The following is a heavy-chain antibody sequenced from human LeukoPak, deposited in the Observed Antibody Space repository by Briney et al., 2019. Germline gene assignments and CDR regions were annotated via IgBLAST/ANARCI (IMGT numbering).Heavy chain of an antibody. J-gene: IGHJ5*02. V-gene: IGHV4-59*01. CDR3: ATGKNWFDP. CDR2: IYYSGST. CDR1: GGSISSYY. D-gene: IGHD1-26*01. Sequence: SETLSLTCTVSGGSISSYYWSWIRHPPGKGLEWIGYIYYSGSTNYNPSLKSRVTMSVDTSKNQFSLKLSSVTVADTAVYYCATGKNWFDPWGQGTLVTVSS.